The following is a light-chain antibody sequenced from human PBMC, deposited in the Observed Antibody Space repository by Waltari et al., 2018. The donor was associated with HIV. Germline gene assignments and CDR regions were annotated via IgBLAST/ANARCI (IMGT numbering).Light chain of an antibody. CDR3: QQYNNWPQTWPPGT. Sequence: EVVMTQSPATVSVSPGERATLSCRASQSLSSNLAWYQQKPGQAPRLIIYGASTRAIGVPARFSGSGSGTEFTLTISSLQSEDFGVYYCQQYNNWPQTWPPGTFGQGTKVEIK. J-gene: IGKJ1*01. CDR2: GAS. CDR1: QSLSSN. V-gene: IGKV3-15*01.